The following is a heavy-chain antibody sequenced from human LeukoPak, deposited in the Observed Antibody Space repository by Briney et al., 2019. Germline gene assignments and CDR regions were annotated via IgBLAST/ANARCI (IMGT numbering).Heavy chain of an antibody. CDR3: ARVPSCSGDSCYGPRYLFDI. J-gene: IGHJ3*02. CDR1: GYSFTNYW. V-gene: IGHV5-51*01. CDR2: IYPGDSDT. D-gene: IGHD2-15*01. Sequence: GESLKISCKGSGYSFTNYWIGWVRQMPGRGLEWMGIIYPGDSDTTYSPSFQGQVTISADKSISTAYLQWSSLKASDTAMYYCARVPSCSGDSCYGPRYLFDIWGPGTMVTVSS.